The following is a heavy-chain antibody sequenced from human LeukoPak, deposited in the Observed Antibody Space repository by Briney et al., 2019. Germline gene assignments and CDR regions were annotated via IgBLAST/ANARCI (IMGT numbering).Heavy chain of an antibody. V-gene: IGHV3-30*03. CDR2: ISYDGSNK. D-gene: IGHD3-10*01. J-gene: IGHJ4*02. CDR3: ARAGPRRYYGSGSYFDY. CDR1: GFTFSSYG. Sequence: PGRSLRLSCAASGFTFSSYGMHWVRQAPGKGLEWVAVISYDGSNKYYADSVKGRFTISRDNSKNTLYLQMNSLRAEDTAVYYCARAGPRRYYGSGSYFDYWGQGTLATVSS.